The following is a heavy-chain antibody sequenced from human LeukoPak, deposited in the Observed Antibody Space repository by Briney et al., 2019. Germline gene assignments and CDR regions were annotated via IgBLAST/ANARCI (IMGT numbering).Heavy chain of an antibody. Sequence: GGSLRLSCAASGSTFSSYAMSWVRQAPGKGLEWVSAISGSGGSTYYADSVKGRFTISRDNSKNTLYLQMNSLRAEDTAVYYCAKIKRCSGGSCYGSAFDIWGQGTMVTVSS. CDR3: AKIKRCSGGSCYGSAFDI. CDR1: GSTFSSYA. D-gene: IGHD2-15*01. V-gene: IGHV3-23*01. J-gene: IGHJ3*02. CDR2: ISGSGGST.